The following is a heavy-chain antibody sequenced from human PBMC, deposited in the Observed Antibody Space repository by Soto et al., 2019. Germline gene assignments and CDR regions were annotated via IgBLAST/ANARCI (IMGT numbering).Heavy chain of an antibody. CDR1: GGSISTSNW. V-gene: IGHV4-4*01. CDR3: ARGSYASNFDS. CDR2: VYHKGGT. D-gene: IGHD3-16*01. J-gene: IGHJ4*02. Sequence: QVQLQESGPGLVKPTGTLSLTCTVSGGSISTSNWWSWVRQPPGKGLEWIGEVYHKGGTNYNPSLKRRLSISVDKSKNQFSLKLNSVTAADTAVYFCARGSYASNFDSWGQGTLVTVSS.